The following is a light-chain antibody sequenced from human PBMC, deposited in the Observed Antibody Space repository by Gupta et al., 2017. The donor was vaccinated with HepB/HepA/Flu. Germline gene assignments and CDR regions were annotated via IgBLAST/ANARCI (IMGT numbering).Light chain of an antibody. Sequence: QSVLTQPPSASGTPGQRVTIPCSGSISNVGSNSVNWYQQVPATAPKLLIYTNNQRPSGVPDRFSGSKSCISASLAITGLRSDDESDYFCATWDDSLNGVVFGGGTKLTVL. J-gene: IGLJ2*01. V-gene: IGLV1-44*01. CDR1: ISNVGSNS. CDR2: TNN. CDR3: ATWDDSLNGVV.